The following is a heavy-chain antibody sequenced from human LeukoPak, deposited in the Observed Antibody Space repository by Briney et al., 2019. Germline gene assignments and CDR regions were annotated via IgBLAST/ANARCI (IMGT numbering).Heavy chain of an antibody. CDR3: ARDGGRGYDY. CDR2: ISSSSSYI. Sequence: PGGSLRLSCAASGFTFSSYSMNWVRQAPGKGLGWVSSISSSSSYIYYADSVKGRFTISRDNAKNSLYLQMNSLRAEDTAVYYCARDGGRGYDYWGQGTLVTVSS. J-gene: IGHJ4*02. CDR1: GFTFSSYS. D-gene: IGHD3-16*01. V-gene: IGHV3-21*01.